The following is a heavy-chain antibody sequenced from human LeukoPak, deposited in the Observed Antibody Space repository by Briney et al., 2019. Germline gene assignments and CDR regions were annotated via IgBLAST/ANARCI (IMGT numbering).Heavy chain of an antibody. CDR3: ARVGDSSGYSVFDS. D-gene: IGHD3-22*01. V-gene: IGHV4-59*02. J-gene: IGHJ4*02. CDR1: GGAVSGYY. CDR2: IYYSGST. Sequence: PSETLSLTCIVSGGAVSGYYWSWIRQPPGKGLEWIGYIYYSGSTDYNPSLKSRLTMSIDTSKNRFSLRLSSVTAADTAVYYCARVGDSSGYSVFDSWGQGTLVTVSS.